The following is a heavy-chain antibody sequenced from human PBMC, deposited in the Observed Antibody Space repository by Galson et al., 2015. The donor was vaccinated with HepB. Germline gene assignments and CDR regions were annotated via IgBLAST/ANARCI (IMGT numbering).Heavy chain of an antibody. CDR1: GFTFSSYA. D-gene: IGHD1-1*01. V-gene: IGHV3-23*01. CDR3: ARDTGTANDAFDI. Sequence: SLRLSCAASGFTFSSYAMSWVRQAPGKGLEWVSAISGSGDSKYYADSVKGRFTISRDNSKNTLYLQMNSLRAEDTAVYYCARDTGTANDAFDIWGQGTMVTVSS. CDR2: ISGSGDSK. J-gene: IGHJ3*02.